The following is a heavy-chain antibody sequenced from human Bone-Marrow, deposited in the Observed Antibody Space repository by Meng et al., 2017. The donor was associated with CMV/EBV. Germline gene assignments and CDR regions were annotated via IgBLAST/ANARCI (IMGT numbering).Heavy chain of an antibody. CDR3: ARERDHYYDSSDFDY. Sequence: ASVKVSCKASGYTFTSYGISWVRQAPGQGLEWMGWISAYNGNTNYAQKLQGRVTMTTDTSTSTAYMELRSLRSDDTAVYYCARERDHYYDSSDFDYWGHGTLVTVSS. CDR2: ISAYNGNT. CDR1: GYTFTSYG. V-gene: IGHV1-18*01. J-gene: IGHJ4*01. D-gene: IGHD3-22*01.